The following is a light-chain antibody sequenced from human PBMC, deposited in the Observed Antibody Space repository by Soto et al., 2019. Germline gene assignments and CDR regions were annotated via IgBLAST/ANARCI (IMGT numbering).Light chain of an antibody. CDR3: QQLNNYRPVT. CDR1: QGISTY. J-gene: IGKJ3*01. CDR2: AAS. Sequence: IQLTQSPSSLSASVGDRVTITCRASQGISTYLAWYQQKSGKAPKLLIYAASTLQRGVPSRFSGSGSGTDFTLTISSLQPEDFATYYCQQLNNYRPVTFGPGTKVDIK. V-gene: IGKV1-9*01.